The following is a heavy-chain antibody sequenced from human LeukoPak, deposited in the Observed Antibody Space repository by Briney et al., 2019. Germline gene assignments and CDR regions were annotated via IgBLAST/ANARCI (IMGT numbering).Heavy chain of an antibody. D-gene: IGHD1-14*01. V-gene: IGHV3-23*01. CDR3: AKDLDRAYYYYGMDV. CDR1: GFTFSSYA. Sequence: PRGSLRLSCIASGFTFSSYAMSWGRPAPGEGLEWVSAVSDSGYRAHYADSVKGRFTISRDNSKSTLYLQMNSLRAEDTAVYYCAKDLDRAYYYYGMDVWGQGTTVTVSS. CDR2: VSDSGYRA. J-gene: IGHJ6*02.